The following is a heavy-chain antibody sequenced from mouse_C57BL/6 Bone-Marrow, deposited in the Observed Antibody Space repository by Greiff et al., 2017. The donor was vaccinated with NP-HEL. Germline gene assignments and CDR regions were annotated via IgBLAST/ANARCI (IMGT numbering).Heavy chain of an antibody. J-gene: IGHJ4*01. V-gene: IGHV2-6-1*01. D-gene: IGHD1-1*01. Sequence: VQLQESGPGLVAPSQSLSITCTVSGFSLTSYGVHWVRQPPGKGLEWLVVIWSDGSTTYNSALKSRLSISKDNSKSQVFLKMNSLQTDDTAMYYCARQITTVVAKEGYYAMDYWGQGTSVTVSS. CDR1: GFSLTSYG. CDR3: ARQITTVVAKEGYYAMDY. CDR2: IWSDGST.